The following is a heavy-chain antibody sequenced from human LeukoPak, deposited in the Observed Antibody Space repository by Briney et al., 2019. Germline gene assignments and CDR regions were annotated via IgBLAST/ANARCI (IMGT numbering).Heavy chain of an antibody. CDR2: ISSTSSYI. CDR3: AREGGGWLQLGIDY. Sequence: GGSLRLSCAASGFTLSSYSMNWVRQAPGKGLEWVSSISSTSSYIYYADSAKGRFTISRDNAKNSLYLQMNSLRAEDTAVYYCAREGGGWLQLGIDYWGQGTLVTVSS. V-gene: IGHV3-21*01. D-gene: IGHD5-24*01. J-gene: IGHJ4*02. CDR1: GFTLSSYS.